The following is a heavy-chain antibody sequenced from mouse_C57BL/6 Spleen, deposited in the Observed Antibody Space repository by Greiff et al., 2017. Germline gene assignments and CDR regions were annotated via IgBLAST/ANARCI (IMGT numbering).Heavy chain of an antibody. CDR3: ARGEYEYDGPFNYAMDY. V-gene: IGHV1-4*01. CDR1: GYTITSYT. CDR2: INPSSGYP. Sequence: VQLQQSGAELARPGASVSMSCTASGYTITSYTMHWVKQRPGQGLVWIGYINPSSGYPKYNPKLKDKATLTADKSSSTAYMQQSNLTSEDSAVYYCARGEYEYDGPFNYAMDYWGQGTAGTVSS. D-gene: IGHD2-4*01. J-gene: IGHJ4*01.